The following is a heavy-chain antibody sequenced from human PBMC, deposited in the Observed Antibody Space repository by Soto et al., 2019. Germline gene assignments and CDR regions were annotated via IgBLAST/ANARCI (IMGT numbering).Heavy chain of an antibody. J-gene: IGHJ6*02. Sequence: GGSLRLSCAASGFTFSDSYMSWIRQAPGKGLEWISYITFSGNTVYYADSLKGRFTISRDNAKNSLYLQMNRLRAEDTAVYYCARVSWREKYGMDVWGQGTAVTVSS. CDR1: GFTFSDSY. V-gene: IGHV3-11*01. CDR2: ITFSGNTV. CDR3: ARVSWREKYGMDV.